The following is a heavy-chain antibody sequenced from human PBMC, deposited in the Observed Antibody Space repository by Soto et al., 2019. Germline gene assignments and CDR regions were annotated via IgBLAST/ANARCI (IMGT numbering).Heavy chain of an antibody. Sequence: ASVKVSCKASGYTFTSYGISWVRQAPGQGLEWMGWISAYNGNTNYAQKLQGRVTMTTDTSTSTAYMELRSLRSDDTAVYYCARPLTQMVRGVSSRWFDPWGQGTLVTVSS. CDR3: ARPLTQMVRGVSSRWFDP. V-gene: IGHV1-18*01. CDR1: GYTFTSYG. J-gene: IGHJ5*02. D-gene: IGHD3-10*01. CDR2: ISAYNGNT.